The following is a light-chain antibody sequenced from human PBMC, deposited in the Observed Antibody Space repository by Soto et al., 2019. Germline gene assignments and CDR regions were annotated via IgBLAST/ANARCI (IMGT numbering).Light chain of an antibody. Sequence: EIVLTQSPATVSLSPGERATLSCRASQSVSNYLAWYQQKPGQAPRLLIYDASNRATGIPARFSGSGSGTDFTLTINSLASEDVAVYYCHQRSNCPRTFGQGTKVEIK. V-gene: IGKV3-11*01. CDR1: QSVSNY. CDR2: DAS. J-gene: IGKJ1*01. CDR3: HQRSNCPRT.